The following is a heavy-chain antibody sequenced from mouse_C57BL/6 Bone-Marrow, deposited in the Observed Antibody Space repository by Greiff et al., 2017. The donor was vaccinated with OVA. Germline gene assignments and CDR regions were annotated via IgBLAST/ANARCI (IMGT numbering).Heavy chain of an antibody. D-gene: IGHD1-1*01. CDR2: INPGSGGT. J-gene: IGHJ1*03. CDR1: GYAFTNYL. CDR3: ARDYYGSSWYFDV. Sequence: VQLQQSGAELVRPGTSVKVSCKASGYAFTNYLIEWVKQRPGQGLEWIGVINPGSGGTNYNEKFQGQATLTADKSSSTAYMQLSSLTSEDSAVYFCARDYYGSSWYFDVWGTGTTVTVSS. V-gene: IGHV1-54*01.